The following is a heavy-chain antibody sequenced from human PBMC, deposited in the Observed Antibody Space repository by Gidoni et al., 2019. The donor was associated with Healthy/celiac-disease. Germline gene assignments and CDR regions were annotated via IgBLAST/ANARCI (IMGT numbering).Heavy chain of an antibody. CDR3: ARVVSGWYFDY. CDR1: GFTFSSYS. D-gene: IGHD6-19*01. J-gene: IGHJ4*02. V-gene: IGHV3-48*02. CDR2: ISSSSSTI. Sequence: EVQLVESGGGLVQPGGSLSISCAASGFTFSSYSMNWVRQAPGKGLGWGSYISSSSSTIYYADSVKGRFTIYRDNAKNALYLQRNSLRDEDTAVYYCARVVSGWYFDYWGQGTLVTVSS.